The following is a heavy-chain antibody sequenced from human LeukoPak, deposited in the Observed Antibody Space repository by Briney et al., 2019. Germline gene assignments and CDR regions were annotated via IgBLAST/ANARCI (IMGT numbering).Heavy chain of an antibody. CDR3: AKNRVGGSLLIAVAEYYSDY. Sequence: GGSLRLSCAASGFTVSSNYMSWVRQAPGKGLEWVSVIYSGGSTYYADSVKGRFAISRDNSKNTLYLQMNSLRAEDTAIYYCAKNRVGGSLLIAVAEYYSDYWGQGTLVTVSS. D-gene: IGHD6-19*01. J-gene: IGHJ4*02. CDR2: IYSGGST. CDR1: GFTVSSNY. V-gene: IGHV3-53*01.